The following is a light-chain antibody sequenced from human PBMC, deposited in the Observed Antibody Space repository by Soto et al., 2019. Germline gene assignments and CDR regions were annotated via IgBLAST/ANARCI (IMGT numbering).Light chain of an antibody. CDR1: DSITTY. J-gene: IGKJ3*01. CDR3: QQTNRAPFT. Sequence: DIQMTQSPSSLSASVGDRVTVTCRASDSITTYVSWYQQKPGKPPRLLTYTASTLHSGVPSRFSGSGSGTHLTLTISSLQREDFATYYCQQTNRAPFTFGPGTEV. CDR2: TAS. V-gene: IGKV1-39*01.